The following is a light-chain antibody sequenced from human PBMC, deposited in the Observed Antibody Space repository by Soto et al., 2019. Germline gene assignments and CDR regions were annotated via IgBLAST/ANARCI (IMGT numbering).Light chain of an antibody. CDR1: SNDLGGYNY. J-gene: IGLJ2*01. CDR2: EVR. V-gene: IGLV2-8*01. Sequence: QSALTQPPSASGSPGQSVTISCTGSSNDLGGYNYVSWYQHHPGKAPKLLIYEVRERPSGVPDRFSGSKSGNTASLTVSGLQAEDEADYYCSSYGGSDNLIFGGGTKLTVL. CDR3: SSYGGSDNLI.